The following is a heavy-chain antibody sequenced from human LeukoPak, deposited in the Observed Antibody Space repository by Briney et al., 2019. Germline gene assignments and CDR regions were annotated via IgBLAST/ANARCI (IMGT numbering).Heavy chain of an antibody. CDR3: ARAGGRVDY. CDR2: IYYSGST. D-gene: IGHD3-10*01. Sequence: LETLSLTCTVSGGSITGYYWSWIRQPPGKALEWIGYIYYSGSTYYNPSLKSRVTISVDTSKNQFSLRLSSVTAADTAVYYCARAGGRVDYWGQGALLADSS. J-gene: IGHJ4*02. V-gene: IGHV4-59*01. CDR1: GGSITGYY.